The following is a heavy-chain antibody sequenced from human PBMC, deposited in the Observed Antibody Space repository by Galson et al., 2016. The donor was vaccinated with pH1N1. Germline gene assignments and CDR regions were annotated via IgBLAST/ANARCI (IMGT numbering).Heavy chain of an antibody. V-gene: IGHV3-33*01. Sequence: SLRLSCAASGFIFRAYGMHWVRQAPGKGLEWVAVTWCDGSNEKYADSVRGRFTISRDNSKNTLYLQMNSLRAEDTAVYYCARWGKYNSVGGYELDYWGQGTLVTVSS. J-gene: IGHJ4*02. D-gene: IGHD6-19*01. CDR1: GFIFRAYG. CDR2: TWCDGSNE. CDR3: ARWGKYNSVGGYELDY.